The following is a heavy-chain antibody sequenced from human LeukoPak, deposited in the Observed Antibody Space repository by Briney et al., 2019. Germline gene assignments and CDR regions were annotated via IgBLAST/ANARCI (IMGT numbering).Heavy chain of an antibody. CDR3: AREISSSTSFDY. CDR1: GFSFSSYS. D-gene: IGHD2-2*01. CDR2: ISSGSTYI. Sequence: GGSLRLSCAASGFSFSSYSMNWVRQAPGKGLEWVSSISSGSTYIYYADSVKGRFTISRDNAKNSLHLQVSTLRAEDTAVYYCAREISSSTSFDYWGQGTLVTVSS. J-gene: IGHJ4*02. V-gene: IGHV3-21*01.